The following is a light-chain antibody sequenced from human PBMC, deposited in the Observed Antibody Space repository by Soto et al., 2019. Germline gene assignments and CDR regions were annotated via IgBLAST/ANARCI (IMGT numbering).Light chain of an antibody. CDR2: AVP. V-gene: IGKV1-9*01. CDR3: QHLNGRFT. J-gene: IGKJ3*01. CDR1: QGISTY. Sequence: IQLTQSPSSLSASVGDRVTITCRASQGISTYLAWYQQKPGKAPQLLIYAVPTLQSGVSSRFSGSGFGTDFTLTISSLQPEDVATYYCQHLNGRFTFGPGTKVDI.